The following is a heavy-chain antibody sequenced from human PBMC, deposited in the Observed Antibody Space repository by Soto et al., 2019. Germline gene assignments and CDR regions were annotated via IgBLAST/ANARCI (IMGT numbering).Heavy chain of an antibody. J-gene: IGHJ3*02. CDR3: ATDGDVTSPRPRGAFEI. CDR1: GGTFSSYT. CDR2: IVPLFGTT. Sequence: QVQLVQSGAEVKKPGSSVKVSCKASGGTFSSYTFSWVRQAPGQGLEWMGGIVPLFGTTNDAKIFQGRVTTSADEATSTWSMELSSLRSEDSAMYYCATDGDVTSPRPRGAFEIWGQGTVITVSS. V-gene: IGHV1-69*01. D-gene: IGHD3-16*01.